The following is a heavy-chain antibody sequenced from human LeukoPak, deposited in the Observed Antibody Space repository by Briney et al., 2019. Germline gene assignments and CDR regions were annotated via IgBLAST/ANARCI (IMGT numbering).Heavy chain of an antibody. Sequence: ASETLSLTCTVSGGSMSSYSWSWIRQPPGKGLEWIANIYYSGTTDYNPSLKSRVTISVDTSKKQFSLKLSSVTAADTAVYYCARGSIVATRFDYWGQGTLVTVSS. CDR2: IYYSGTT. CDR1: GGSMSSYS. D-gene: IGHD5-12*01. J-gene: IGHJ4*02. CDR3: ARGSIVATRFDY. V-gene: IGHV4-59*01.